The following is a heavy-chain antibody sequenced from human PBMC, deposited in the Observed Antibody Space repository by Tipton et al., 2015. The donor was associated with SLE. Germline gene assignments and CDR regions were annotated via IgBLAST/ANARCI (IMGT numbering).Heavy chain of an antibody. D-gene: IGHD4/OR15-4a*01. CDR2: IYHNGNT. J-gene: IGHJ4*02. V-gene: IGHV4-39*01. Sequence: TLSLTCTVSGGSISSSSYFWAWIRQPPGKGLEWIGSIYHNGNTYYNSSLKSRVTISVDKSKNQFSLNVRSVAAADTAVYYCARQILVHYFDHWGQGSLVTVSS. CDR3: ARQILVHYFDH. CDR1: GGSISSSSYF.